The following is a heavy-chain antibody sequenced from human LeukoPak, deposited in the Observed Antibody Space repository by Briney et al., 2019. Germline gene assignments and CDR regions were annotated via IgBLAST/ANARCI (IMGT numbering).Heavy chain of an antibody. CDR1: GYTSTGYY. CDR2: INPNSSGT. V-gene: IGHV1-2*02. J-gene: IGHJ2*01. CDR3: ARDQRGYSGYDYSGWYFDL. D-gene: IGHD5-12*01. Sequence: APVKVSCKASGYTSTGYYIHWVRQAPGQGLEWMGWINPNSSGTNYAQKFQGRVTMTRDTSISAAYMELSRLRSDDTAVYYCARDQRGYSGYDYSGWYFDLWGRGTLVTVSS.